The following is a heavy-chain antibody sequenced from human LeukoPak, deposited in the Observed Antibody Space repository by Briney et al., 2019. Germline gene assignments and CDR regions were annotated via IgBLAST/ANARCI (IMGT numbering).Heavy chain of an antibody. V-gene: IGHV3-23*01. Sequence: GGSLRLSCAASGFTFSSYAMSWVRQAPGKGLEWVSGISGSGGSTYYADSVKGRFTISRDNSKNTLYLQMNSLRAEDTAVYYCAKDDYDILTGPIDYWGQGTLVTVSS. CDR3: AKDDYDILTGPIDY. CDR2: ISGSGGST. CDR1: GFTFSSYA. J-gene: IGHJ4*02. D-gene: IGHD3-9*01.